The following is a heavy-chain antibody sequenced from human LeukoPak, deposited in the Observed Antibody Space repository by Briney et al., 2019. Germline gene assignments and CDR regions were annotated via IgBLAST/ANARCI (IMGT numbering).Heavy chain of an antibody. D-gene: IGHD6-19*01. V-gene: IGHV1-18*01. CDR1: GYTFSSYG. Sequence: ASVKVSCKASGYTFSSYGISWVRQAPGQGLEWMGWISAYNGNTNYAQELQGRVTMTTDTSTSTAYMELRSLRSDDTAVYYCARVRAVAGRAVGNWFDPWGQRTLVTVSS. J-gene: IGHJ5*02. CDR2: ISAYNGNT. CDR3: ARVRAVAGRAVGNWFDP.